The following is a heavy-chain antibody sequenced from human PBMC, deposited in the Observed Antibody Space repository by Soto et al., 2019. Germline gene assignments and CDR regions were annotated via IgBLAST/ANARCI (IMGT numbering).Heavy chain of an antibody. CDR3: ARVGDYVLGTNRHYDGMDV. D-gene: IGHD3-16*01. V-gene: IGHV4-4*07. CDR1: GGSISGYY. J-gene: IGHJ6*02. Sequence: QVQLQESGPGLVKSSETLSLTCTVSGGSISGYYWSWIRQPAGKGLEWIGRLYTMGSTNYNPSLPNRVTMYVDTAKIEFSVKVSSVTAADTAEYFWARVGDYVLGTNRHYDGMDVWGQGTTVTVSS. CDR2: LYTMGST.